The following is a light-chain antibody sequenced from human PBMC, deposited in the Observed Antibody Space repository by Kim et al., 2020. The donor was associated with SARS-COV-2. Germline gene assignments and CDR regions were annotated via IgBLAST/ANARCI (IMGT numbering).Light chain of an antibody. CDR2: DVS. CDR3: CSYAGTRWV. V-gene: IGLV2-11*01. J-gene: IGLJ3*02. CDR1: SSDVGGYNY. Sequence: PGQSVTISCTGTSSDVGGYNYVSWYQQHPGKAPKVMIYDVSKRPSGVPDRFSGSKSGNTASLTISGLQAEDEADYYCCSYAGTRWVFGGGTKLTVL.